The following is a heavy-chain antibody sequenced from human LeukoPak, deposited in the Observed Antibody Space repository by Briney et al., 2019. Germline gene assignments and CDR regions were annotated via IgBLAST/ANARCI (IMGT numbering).Heavy chain of an antibody. CDR3: ARRSQTAAGRGIDY. CDR2: IYFTGRT. Sequence: SETLSLTCIVSGGSIATGSYYWGWIRQPPGKGLEWIGSIYFTGRTYYTPSLKSRVTISVDTSKNHFYLNLSSVTAADTAVFYCARRSQTAAGRGIDYWGQGTLVTVSS. CDR1: GGSIATGSYY. J-gene: IGHJ4*02. V-gene: IGHV4-39*02. D-gene: IGHD6-13*01.